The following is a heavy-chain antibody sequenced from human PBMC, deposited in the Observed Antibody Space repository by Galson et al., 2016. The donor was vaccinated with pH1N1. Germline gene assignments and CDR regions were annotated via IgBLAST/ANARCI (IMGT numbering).Heavy chain of an antibody. CDR1: SGSISTYY. CDR3: ARLDIVVGESQYYGMDV. J-gene: IGHJ6*02. Sequence: LTCPVSSGSISTYYWSWIRQPPGKGLEWIGYIYYTGSTNYNPSLKSRVTMSVDTSKNQFSLKLRSLTAADTAVSYCARLDIVVGESQYYGMDVWGQGTTVTVSS. CDR2: IYYTGST. D-gene: IGHD2-2*01. V-gene: IGHV4-59*01.